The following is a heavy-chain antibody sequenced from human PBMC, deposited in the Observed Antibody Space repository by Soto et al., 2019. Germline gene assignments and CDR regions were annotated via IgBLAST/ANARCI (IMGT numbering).Heavy chain of an antibody. CDR2: IKQDGSEK. J-gene: IGHJ4*02. D-gene: IGHD2-15*01. V-gene: IGHV3-7*05. Sequence: GGSLRLSCAASGFTFSSYWMSWVRQAPGKGLEWVANIKQDGSEKYYVDSVKGRFTISRDKAKNSLDLQMNSLRVEDTAVYYCARGGGSCDYWGQGTLVTVSS. CDR1: GFTFSSYW. CDR3: ARGGGSCDY.